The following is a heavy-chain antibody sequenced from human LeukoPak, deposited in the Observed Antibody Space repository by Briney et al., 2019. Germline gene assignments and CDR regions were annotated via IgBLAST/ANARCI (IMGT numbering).Heavy chain of an antibody. J-gene: IGHJ6*02. CDR3: AKDGTSGFGMDV. CDR2: ISGSGGST. Sequence: PGGSLRLSCAASGFTFSSYAMTWVHQAPGKGLEWVSAISGSGGSTYYADSVKGRFTISRDNSKNTLYLQMNSLRAEDTAVYYCAKDGTSGFGMDVWGQGTTVTVSS. CDR1: GFTFSSYA. V-gene: IGHV3-23*01. D-gene: IGHD6-25*01.